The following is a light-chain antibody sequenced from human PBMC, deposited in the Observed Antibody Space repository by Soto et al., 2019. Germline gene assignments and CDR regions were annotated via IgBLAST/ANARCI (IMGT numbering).Light chain of an antibody. V-gene: IGKV1-39*01. CDR2: AAS. CDR3: QQSYSTPWT. J-gene: IGKJ1*01. Sequence: DIQMTQSPSSLSASVGDRVTITCRASQSIRSYLNWYQQKPGKAPKLLIYAASSLQSGVPSRFSGSGSGTDFTLTISSLQPEYFATYYCQQSYSTPWTFGQGTK. CDR1: QSIRSY.